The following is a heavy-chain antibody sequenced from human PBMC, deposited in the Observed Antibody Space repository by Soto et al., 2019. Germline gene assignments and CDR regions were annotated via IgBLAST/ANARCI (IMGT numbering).Heavy chain of an antibody. V-gene: IGHV4-34*01. CDR1: GGSFSGYS. CDR2: IYLSGST. Sequence: SETLSLTCAVYGGSFSGYSWTWIRQPPGTGLECIGYIYLSGSTYYNPSLKSRVTISVDRSKNQFSLKLSSVTAADTAVYYCARAMTTVTTLDYWGQGTLVTVS. D-gene: IGHD4-4*01. CDR3: ARAMTTVTTLDY. J-gene: IGHJ4*02.